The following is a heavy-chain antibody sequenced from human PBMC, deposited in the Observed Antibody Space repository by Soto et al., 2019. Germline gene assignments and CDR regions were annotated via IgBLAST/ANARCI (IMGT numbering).Heavy chain of an antibody. Sequence: GESLKISCKGSGYSFTSYWIGWVRQMPGKGLEWMGRIDPSDSYTNYSPSFQGHVTISADKSISTAYLQWSSLKASDTAMYYCARTEVVPAAIDYYYYYGMDVWGQGTTVTVSS. J-gene: IGHJ6*02. D-gene: IGHD2-2*02. V-gene: IGHV5-10-1*01. CDR3: ARTEVVPAAIDYYYYYGMDV. CDR2: IDPSDSYT. CDR1: GYSFTSYW.